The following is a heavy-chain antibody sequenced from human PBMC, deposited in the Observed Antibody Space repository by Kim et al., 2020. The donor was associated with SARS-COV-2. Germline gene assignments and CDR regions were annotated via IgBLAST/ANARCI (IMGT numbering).Heavy chain of an antibody. Sequence: NPSLKSRLAMSVDTSRNQFSLKLSSVTAADTAVYYCARASMVRGAHYFDYWGQGTLVTVSS. D-gene: IGHD3-10*01. CDR3: ARASMVRGAHYFDY. V-gene: IGHV4-4*06. J-gene: IGHJ4*02.